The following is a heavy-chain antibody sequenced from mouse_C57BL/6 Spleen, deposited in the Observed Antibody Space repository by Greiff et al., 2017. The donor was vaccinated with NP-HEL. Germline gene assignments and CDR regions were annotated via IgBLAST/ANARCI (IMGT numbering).Heavy chain of an antibody. Sequence: QVQLQQPGAELVMPGASVKLSCKASGYTFTSYWMHWVKQRPGQGLEWIGEIDPSDSYTNYTQKFKGKSTLTVDKSSSTAYMQLSSLTSEDSAVYYCARRGGSSPYYYAMDYWGQGTSVTVSS. V-gene: IGHV1-69*01. CDR1: GYTFTSYW. CDR2: IDPSDSYT. CDR3: ARRGGSSPYYYAMDY. J-gene: IGHJ4*01. D-gene: IGHD1-1*01.